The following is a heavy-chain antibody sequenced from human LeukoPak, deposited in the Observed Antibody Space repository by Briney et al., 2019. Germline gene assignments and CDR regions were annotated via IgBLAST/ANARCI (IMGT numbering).Heavy chain of an antibody. V-gene: IGHV3-33*01. J-gene: IGHJ4*02. CDR3: ARDKGEQCPDH. CDR1: GINFRASG. CDR2: IWSDGSQK. Sequence: GGSLRLSCAASGINFRASGMHWVRQAPDKGLEWVAMIWSDGSQKYYADSVEGRFTISRDNSRNTVDLQMNSLGAEDTAIYYCARDKGEQCPDHWGQGTLVTVSS. D-gene: IGHD1/OR15-1a*01.